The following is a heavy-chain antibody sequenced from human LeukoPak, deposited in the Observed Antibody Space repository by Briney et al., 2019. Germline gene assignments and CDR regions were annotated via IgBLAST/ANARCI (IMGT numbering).Heavy chain of an antibody. CDR2: IIPILGIA. D-gene: IGHD5-12*01. Sequence: PAASVKASCKASGGTFSSYAISWVQQAPGQGLEWMGRIIPILGIANYAQKFQGRVTITADKSTSTAYMELSSLRSEDTAVYYCAIGARDGYNFGDYWGQGTLVTVSS. J-gene: IGHJ4*02. CDR3: AIGARDGYNFGDY. V-gene: IGHV1-69*04. CDR1: GGTFSSYA.